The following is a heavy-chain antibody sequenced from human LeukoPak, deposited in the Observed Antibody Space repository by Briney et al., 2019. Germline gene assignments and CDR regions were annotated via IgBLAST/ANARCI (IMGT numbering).Heavy chain of an antibody. J-gene: IGHJ4*02. Sequence: GGSLRLSCAASGFTFSSYNMNWVRQAPGKGLEWVSSISSSSSYIYYADSVKGRFTISRDNAKNSLYLQMNSLRAEDTAVYYCARAGSSWFSDYWGQGTLVTVSS. CDR1: GFTFSSYN. V-gene: IGHV3-21*01. CDR2: ISSSSSYI. CDR3: ARAGSSWFSDY. D-gene: IGHD6-13*01.